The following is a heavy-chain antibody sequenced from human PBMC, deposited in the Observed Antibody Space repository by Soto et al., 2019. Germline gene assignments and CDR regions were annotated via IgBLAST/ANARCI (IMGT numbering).Heavy chain of an antibody. V-gene: IGHV4-39*01. J-gene: IGHJ4*02. CDR1: GGSIYRSGYY. Sequence: SETLSLTRTVSGGSIYRSGYYWGWIRQPPGRGLEWIGNIDYNGVTYSNPSLKSRVTISRDTSKNQFSLKLTSVTAADTALYYCGKVLVGATGHTDSDSWGPGTLVTVSS. D-gene: IGHD2-15*01. CDR3: GKVLVGATGHTDSDS. CDR2: IDYNGVT.